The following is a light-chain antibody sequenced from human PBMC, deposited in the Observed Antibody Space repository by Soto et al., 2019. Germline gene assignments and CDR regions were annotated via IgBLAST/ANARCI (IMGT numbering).Light chain of an antibody. CDR2: GGS. Sequence: EIVLTQSPGTLSLSPGERATLSCRASQSVSSSYLAWYQQKPGQAPRLLIYGGSSRATGIPDRFSGSGSGTDFTLTISRLEPEDFAVYYCQQHGSSRTFGQGTKVDIK. J-gene: IGKJ1*01. CDR1: QSVSSSY. CDR3: QQHGSSRT. V-gene: IGKV3-20*01.